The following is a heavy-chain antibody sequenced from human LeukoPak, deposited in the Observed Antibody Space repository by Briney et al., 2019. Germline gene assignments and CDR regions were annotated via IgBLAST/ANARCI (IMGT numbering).Heavy chain of an antibody. J-gene: IGHJ6*02. CDR3: AREGYYSGMDV. V-gene: IGHV3-11*06. CDR2: ISSSSSYT. CDR1: GFTFSDYY. Sequence: PGGSLRLSCAASGFTFSDYYMSWIRQAPGKGLEWVSYISSSSSYTNNADSVKGRFTISRDNAKNSLYLQMNSLRAEDTAVYYCAREGYYSGMDVWGQGTTVTVSS.